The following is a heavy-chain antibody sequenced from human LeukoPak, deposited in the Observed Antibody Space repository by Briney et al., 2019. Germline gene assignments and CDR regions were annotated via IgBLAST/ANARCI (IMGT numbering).Heavy chain of an antibody. CDR3: AREIPILTGYKKGFNY. CDR1: GGSISSYY. D-gene: IGHD3-9*01. Sequence: SETLSLTCTVSGGSISSYYWSWIRQPAGKGLEWIGRIYTSGSTNYNPSLKSRVTMSVDTSKNQFSPKLSSVTAADTAVYYCAREIPILTGYKKGFNYWGQGTLVTVSS. J-gene: IGHJ4*02. CDR2: IYTSGST. V-gene: IGHV4-4*07.